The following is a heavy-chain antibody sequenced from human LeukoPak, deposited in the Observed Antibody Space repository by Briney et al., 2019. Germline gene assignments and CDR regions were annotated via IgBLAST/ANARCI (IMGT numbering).Heavy chain of an antibody. Sequence: SGPTLVKPTQTLTLTCTFSGFSLSASGVGGGWIRQPPGKALEWLALIYWDDDKRYSPSLKSRLTITKDTSKNQVVLTMTNMDPVDTATYYCAHRRYYYGSGSTPFDPWGQGTLVTVPS. J-gene: IGHJ5*02. CDR1: GFSLSASGVG. D-gene: IGHD3-10*01. CDR3: AHRRYYYGSGSTPFDP. V-gene: IGHV2-5*02. CDR2: IYWDDDK.